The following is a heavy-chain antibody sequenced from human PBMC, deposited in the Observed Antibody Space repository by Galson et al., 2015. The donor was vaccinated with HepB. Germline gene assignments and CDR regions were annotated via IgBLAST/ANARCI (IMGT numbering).Heavy chain of an antibody. V-gene: IGHV4-39*01. CDR1: GVSINKSSDY. J-gene: IGHJ4*02. CDR2: TYYYGST. Sequence: ETLSLTCTVSGVSINKSSDYWGWIRQPPGKGLEWIGNTYYYGSTYYNPSLKSRVTLSIDSSKNQISLELRSVTAADTAIYYCARRSIVAVGFDYWGQGTLVTVSS. D-gene: IGHD6-13*01. CDR3: ARRSIVAVGFDY.